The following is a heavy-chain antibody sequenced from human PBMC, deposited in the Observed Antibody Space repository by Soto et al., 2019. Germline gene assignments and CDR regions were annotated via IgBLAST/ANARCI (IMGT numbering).Heavy chain of an antibody. D-gene: IGHD2-15*01. CDR3: SGSYSGGSYNWFDP. V-gene: IGHV1-69*13. J-gene: IGHJ5*02. CDR2: IIPIFGTA. CDR1: GGTFSSYA. Sequence: ASVKVSCKASGGTFSSYAISWVRQAPGQGLEWMGGIIPIFGTANYAQKFQGRVTITADESTSTAYMELSSLRSEDTAVYYCSGSYSGGSYNWFDPWGQGTLVTVSS.